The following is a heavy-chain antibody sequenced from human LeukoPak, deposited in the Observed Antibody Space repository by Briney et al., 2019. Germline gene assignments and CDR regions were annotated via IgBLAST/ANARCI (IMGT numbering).Heavy chain of an antibody. Sequence: GSLRLSCTASGFTFGGYAMTWVRQPPGKGLEWIGSIYYSGSTYYNPSLKSRVTISVDTSKNQFSLKLSSVTAADTAVYYCARGVRGVPSYYYYYYMDVWGKGTTVTISS. J-gene: IGHJ6*03. CDR1: GFTFGGYA. V-gene: IGHV4-59*01. D-gene: IGHD3-10*01. CDR2: IYYSGST. CDR3: ARGVRGVPSYYYYYYMDV.